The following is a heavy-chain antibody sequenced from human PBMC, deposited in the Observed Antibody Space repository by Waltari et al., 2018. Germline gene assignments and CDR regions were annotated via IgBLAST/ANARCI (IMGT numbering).Heavy chain of an antibody. D-gene: IGHD5-18*01. J-gene: IGHJ4*02. V-gene: IGHV4-31*03. CDR2: IYYSGST. Sequence: QVQLQESGPGLVKPSQTLSLTCTVSGGSISSGGYYWSWIRQHPGKGLEWSGYIYYSGSTYYNPSLKSRVTISVDTSKNQFSLKLSSVTAADTAVYYCARGGRVDTAMALDYWGQGTLVTVSS. CDR1: GGSISSGGYY. CDR3: ARGGRVDTAMALDY.